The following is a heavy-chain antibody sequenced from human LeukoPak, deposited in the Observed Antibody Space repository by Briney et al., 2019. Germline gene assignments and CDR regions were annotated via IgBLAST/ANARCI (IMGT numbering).Heavy chain of an antibody. Sequence: GGSLRLSYAASGFTFSNYAMSWVRQAPGTGLEWVSAICGSGGCTYYADSVKGRFTISRDNSKNTLYLQMNSLRAEDTAVYYCAKDRNNYYDSSGSFDYWGQGTLVAVSS. D-gene: IGHD3-22*01. CDR2: ICGSGGCT. CDR1: GFTFSNYA. V-gene: IGHV3-23*01. J-gene: IGHJ4*02. CDR3: AKDRNNYYDSSGSFDY.